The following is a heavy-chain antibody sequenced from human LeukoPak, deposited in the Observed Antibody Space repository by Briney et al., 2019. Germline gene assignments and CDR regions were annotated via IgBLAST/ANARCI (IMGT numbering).Heavy chain of an antibody. Sequence: ASVKVSCKASGYTFTNYGISWVRHAPGQGLEWMGWISAYNGHTKYAQKVQGRVTMTRDTSTSTAYMELRSLRSDDTAVYYCARDGHRRYHYDSSGREDAFDIWGQGTMVTVSS. CDR3: ARDGHRRYHYDSSGREDAFDI. D-gene: IGHD3-22*01. J-gene: IGHJ3*02. CDR2: ISAYNGHT. CDR1: GYTFTNYG. V-gene: IGHV1-18*01.